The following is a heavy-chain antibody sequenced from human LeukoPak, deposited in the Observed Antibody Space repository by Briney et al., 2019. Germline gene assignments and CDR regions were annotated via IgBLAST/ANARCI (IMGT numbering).Heavy chain of an antibody. CDR1: GGSISSHY. CDR2: IYYSGST. D-gene: IGHD3-3*01. V-gene: IGHV4-59*11. Sequence: SETLSLTCTVSGGSISSHYWSWIRQPPGEGLEWIGYIYYSGSTNYNPSLKSRVTISVDTSKNQFSLKLSSVTAADTAVYYCARVYYDFWSGYSFYFDYWGQGTLVTVSS. J-gene: IGHJ4*02. CDR3: ARVYYDFWSGYSFYFDY.